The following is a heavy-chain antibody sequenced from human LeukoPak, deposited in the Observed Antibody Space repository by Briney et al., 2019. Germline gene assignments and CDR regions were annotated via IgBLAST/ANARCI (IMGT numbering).Heavy chain of an antibody. Sequence: XXXXSGFTXSSYGMHWVRQAPGKGLEWVAFIRYDGSNKYYADCVKGRFTISRDNYKNTVYLQMNSLRDEDTAVNEXXKXNSXXXXYWGQGTLXTVSS. J-gene: IGHJ4*02. CDR3: XKXNSXXXXY. CDR2: IRYDGSNK. CDR1: GFTXSSYG. V-gene: IGHV3-30*02.